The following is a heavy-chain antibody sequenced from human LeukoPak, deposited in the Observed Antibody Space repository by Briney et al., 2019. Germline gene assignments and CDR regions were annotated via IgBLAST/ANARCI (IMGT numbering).Heavy chain of an antibody. CDR3: AKDGALRYFDWLLEDYYYYYGMDV. CDR2: ISGSGGST. Sequence: GGSLRLSCAASGFTFSSYAMRWVRQAPGKGLEWVAAISGSGGSTYYADSVKGRFTISRDNSKNTLYLQMNSLRAEDTAVYYCAKDGALRYFDWLLEDYYYYYGMDVWGKGTTVTVSS. J-gene: IGHJ6*04. V-gene: IGHV3-23*01. D-gene: IGHD3-9*01. CDR1: GFTFSSYA.